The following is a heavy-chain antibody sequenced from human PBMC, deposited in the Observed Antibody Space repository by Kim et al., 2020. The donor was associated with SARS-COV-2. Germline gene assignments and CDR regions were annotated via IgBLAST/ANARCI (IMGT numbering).Heavy chain of an antibody. CDR3: ARGGDIVVVPESRMDV. J-gene: IGHJ6*02. D-gene: IGHD2-2*01. Sequence: KFQGRVTMTRDTSTSTVYMELSSLRSEDTAVYYCARGGDIVVVPESRMDVWGQGTTVTVSS. V-gene: IGHV1-46*01.